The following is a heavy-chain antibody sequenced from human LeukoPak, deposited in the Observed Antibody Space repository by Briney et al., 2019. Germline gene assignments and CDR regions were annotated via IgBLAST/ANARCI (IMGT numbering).Heavy chain of an antibody. CDR3: ARGHYGMDV. Sequence: GGSLRLSCAASGFTFSNYWMTWVRQAPGKGREWVDSIKEDGGEKYYVDSVKGRFTVSRDNAKNSFYLQMNSLRVEDTAVYYCARGHYGMDVWGQGTTVTVSS. V-gene: IGHV3-7*01. CDR1: GFTFSNYW. J-gene: IGHJ6*02. CDR2: IKEDGGEK.